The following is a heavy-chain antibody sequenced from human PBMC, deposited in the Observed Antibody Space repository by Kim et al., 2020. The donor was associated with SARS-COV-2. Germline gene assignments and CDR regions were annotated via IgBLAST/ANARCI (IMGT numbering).Heavy chain of an antibody. CDR3: ARLTKGYCSSTSCASPY. D-gene: IGHD2-2*01. CDR1: GGSFSGYY. CDR2: INHSGST. V-gene: IGHV4-34*01. Sequence: SETLSLTCAVYGGSFSGYYWSWIRQPPGKGLEWIGEINHSGSTNYNPSLKGRVTISVDTSKNQFSLKLSSVTAADTAVYYCARLTKGYCSSTSCASPYWGQGTLVTVSS. J-gene: IGHJ4*02.